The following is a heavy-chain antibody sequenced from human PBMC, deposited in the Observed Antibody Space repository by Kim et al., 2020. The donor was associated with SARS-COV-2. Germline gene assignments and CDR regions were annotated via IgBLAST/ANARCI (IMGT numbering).Heavy chain of an antibody. CDR2: K. V-gene: IGHV3-7*01. Sequence: KYYVDSVKGRFTISRDNAKNSLYLQMNSLRAEDTAVYYCACLSPSSWYFDYWGQGTLVTVSS. CDR3: ACLSPSSWYFDY. J-gene: IGHJ4*02. D-gene: IGHD6-13*01.